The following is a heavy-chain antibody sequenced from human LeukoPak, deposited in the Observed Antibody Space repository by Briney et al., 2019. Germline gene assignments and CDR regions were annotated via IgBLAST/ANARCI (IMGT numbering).Heavy chain of an antibody. D-gene: IGHD3-10*01. J-gene: IGHJ6*03. Sequence: PSETLSLTCTVSGGSIGSHYWSWIRQPPGKGLEWIGYIYYSGSTNYNPALKSRVTISVDTSKNQFSLKLSSVTAADTAVYYCARGFYGSGSYSPHYYYMDVWGKGTTVTISS. V-gene: IGHV4-59*11. CDR1: GGSIGSHY. CDR3: ARGFYGSGSYSPHYYYMDV. CDR2: IYYSGST.